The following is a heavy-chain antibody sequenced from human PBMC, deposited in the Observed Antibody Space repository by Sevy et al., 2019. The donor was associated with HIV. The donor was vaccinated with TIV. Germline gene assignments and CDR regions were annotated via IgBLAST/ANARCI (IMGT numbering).Heavy chain of an antibody. CDR1: GGSISSYY. CDR2: IYTSGST. Sequence: SETLSLTCTVSGGSISSYYWSWIRQPAGKGLEWIGRIYTSGSTNYKPSLKSRVTMSVDTSKNQFSLKLSSVTAADTAVYYCARDVGSSWYETYYYYYMDVWGKGTTVTVS. D-gene: IGHD6-13*01. J-gene: IGHJ6*03. V-gene: IGHV4-4*07. CDR3: ARDVGSSWYETYYYYYMDV.